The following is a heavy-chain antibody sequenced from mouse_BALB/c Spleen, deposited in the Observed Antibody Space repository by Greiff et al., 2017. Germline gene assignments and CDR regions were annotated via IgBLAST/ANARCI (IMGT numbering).Heavy chain of an antibody. D-gene: IGHD2-14*01. CDR3: ARGYRPYAMDY. CDR1: GFTFSDYY. CDR2: ISDGGSYT. Sequence: EVQLQESGGGLVKPGGSLKLSCAASGFTFSDYYMYWVRQTPEKRLEWVATISDGGSYTYYPDSVKGRFTISRDNAKNNLYLQMSSLKSEDTAMYYCARGYRPYAMDYWGQGTSVTVSS. V-gene: IGHV5-4*02. J-gene: IGHJ4*01.